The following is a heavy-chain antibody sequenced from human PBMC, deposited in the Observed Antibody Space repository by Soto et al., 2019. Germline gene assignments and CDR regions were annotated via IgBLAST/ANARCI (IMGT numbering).Heavy chain of an antibody. CDR2: ISGSGGST. Sequence: PGGSLRLSCAASAFKFSDYYMSWVRQAPGKGLEWVSYISGSGGSTYYADSVKGRFTISRDNSKNTLYLQMNSLRAEDTAVYYCVKAKGRVAGTVRDAFDIWGQGTMVTVSS. V-gene: IGHV3-23*01. D-gene: IGHD2-15*01. J-gene: IGHJ3*02. CDR3: VKAKGRVAGTVRDAFDI. CDR1: AFKFSDYY.